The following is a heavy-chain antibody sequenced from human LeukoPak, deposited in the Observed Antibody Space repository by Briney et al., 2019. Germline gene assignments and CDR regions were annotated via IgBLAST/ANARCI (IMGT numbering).Heavy chain of an antibody. CDR1: GFTFTSYA. V-gene: IGHV3-23*01. Sequence: GGSLRLSRAASGFTFTSYAMNWVRQAPGKALEWVSAVSGNGGGTYYADSVKGHFTISRDNSKNTVYLQMNSLRVEDTALYYCAKGVYYDNSGYYYFDSWGQGTLVTVSS. CDR2: VSGNGGGT. J-gene: IGHJ4*02. CDR3: AKGVYYDNSGYYYFDS. D-gene: IGHD3-22*01.